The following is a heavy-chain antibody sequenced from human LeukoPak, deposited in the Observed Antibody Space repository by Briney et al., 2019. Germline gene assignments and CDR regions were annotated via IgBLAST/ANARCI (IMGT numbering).Heavy chain of an antibody. V-gene: IGHV4-59*01. CDR2: IYYSGST. D-gene: IGHD5-12*01. Sequence: SETLSLTCAVYGGSFSGYYWSWIRQPPGKGLEWIGYIYYSGSTNYNPSLKSRVTISVDTSKNQFSLKLSSVTAADTAVYYCASRGYSGYAGGYFDYWGQGTLVTVSS. CDR3: ASRGYSGYAGGYFDY. J-gene: IGHJ4*02. CDR1: GGSFSGYY.